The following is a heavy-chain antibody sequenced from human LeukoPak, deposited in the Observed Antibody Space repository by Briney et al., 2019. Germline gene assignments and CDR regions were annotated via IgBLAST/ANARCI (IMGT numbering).Heavy chain of an antibody. CDR2: INLDGSEK. V-gene: IGHV3-7*01. J-gene: IGHJ3*02. Sequence: GGSLRLSCAASGFRFSSYWMSWVRQAPGKGLEWVANINLDGSEKSYVDSVEGRFTISRDNAKNSLYLQMNSPRGEDTAVYYCARDSERSSSFAFDIWGQGTMVTASS. CDR1: GFRFSSYW. CDR3: ARDSERSSSFAFDI. D-gene: IGHD3-3*02.